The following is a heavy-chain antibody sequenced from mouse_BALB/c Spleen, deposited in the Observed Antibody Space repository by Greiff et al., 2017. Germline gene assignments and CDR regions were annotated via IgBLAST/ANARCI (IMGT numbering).Heavy chain of an antibody. CDR2: IWSGGST. D-gene: IGHD2-1*01. J-gene: IGHJ3*01. CDR1: GFSLTSYG. V-gene: IGHV2-2*02. CDR3: ARKNYGNLAY. Sequence: VKVEESGPGLVQPSQSLSITCTVSGFSLTSYGVHWVRQSPGKGLEWLGVIWSGGSTDYNAAFISRLSISKDNSKSQVFFKMNSLQANDTAIYYCARKNYGNLAYWGQGTLVTVSA.